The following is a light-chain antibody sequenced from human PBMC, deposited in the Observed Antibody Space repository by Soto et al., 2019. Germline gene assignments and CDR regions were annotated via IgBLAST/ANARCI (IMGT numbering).Light chain of an antibody. CDR2: TNN. V-gene: IGLV1-44*01. J-gene: IGLJ1*01. CDR3: AAWDDNLNGFV. CDR1: SSNIGSNT. Sequence: QSALTQPPSASGAPGQRVTISCSGSSSNIGSNTVNWYQQLPGTAPKLLIYTNNQRPSGVRDRFSGSRSGTSASLAISGLQSEDEADYYCAAWDDNLNGFVFGTGTKVTVL.